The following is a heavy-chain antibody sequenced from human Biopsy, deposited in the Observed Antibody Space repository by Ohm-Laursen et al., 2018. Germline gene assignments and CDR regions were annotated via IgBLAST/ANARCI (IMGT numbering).Heavy chain of an antibody. Sequence: ASVKVSCKTSGYNFISYSINWVRQAPGQGLEWMGWIRPLNGDTKYGQKFQDRVTMTTDTSTSTVYMELTSLRSDDTAVYYCARVTLPLYLDYWGQGTRVSVSS. CDR1: GYNFISYS. V-gene: IGHV1-18*01. D-gene: IGHD5/OR15-5a*01. J-gene: IGHJ4*02. CDR2: IRPLNGDT. CDR3: ARVTLPLYLDY.